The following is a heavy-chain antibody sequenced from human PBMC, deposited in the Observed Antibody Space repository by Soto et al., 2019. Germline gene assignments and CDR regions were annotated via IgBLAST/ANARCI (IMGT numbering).Heavy chain of an antibody. V-gene: IGHV4-34*01. Sequence: SETLSLTCAVYGGSFSGYYWSWIRQPPGKGLEWIGEINHSGSTNYNPSLKSRVTISVDTSKNQFSLKLSSVTAADTAVYYCARGVELRVDIVATHPNPQIPLVYYFDYWGQGTLVTVS. J-gene: IGHJ4*02. CDR1: GGSFSGYY. CDR3: ARGVELRVDIVATHPNPQIPLVYYFDY. CDR2: INHSGST. D-gene: IGHD5-12*01.